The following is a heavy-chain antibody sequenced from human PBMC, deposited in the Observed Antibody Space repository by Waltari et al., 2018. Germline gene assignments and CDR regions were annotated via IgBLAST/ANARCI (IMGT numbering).Heavy chain of an antibody. CDR3: ARGARRTTVTTGWWYFDL. J-gene: IGHJ2*01. CDR2: SNSDGSST. Sequence: EVQLVESGGGLVQPGGSLRLSCAASGFTYSMCWEHWVRQAPGKGLVWVSRSNSDGSSTSYADSVKGRFTISKDNAKNTVYLQMNSLRAEDTAIYYCARGARRTTVTTGWWYFDLWGRGTLVTVSS. CDR1: GFTYSMCW. D-gene: IGHD4-17*01. V-gene: IGHV3-74*01.